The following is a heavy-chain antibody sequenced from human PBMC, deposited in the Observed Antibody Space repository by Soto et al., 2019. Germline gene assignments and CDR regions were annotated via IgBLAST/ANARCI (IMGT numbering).Heavy chain of an antibody. CDR1: CRSIRSYY. J-gene: IGHJ4*02. V-gene: IGHV4-59*01. Sequence: SETLSLTCTVYCRSIRSYYWSWIRQPPGKGLEWIGYIYFRGTTNYNPSLKSRVTMSADTSKNQFSLKLNSVTAADTAVYYCARMNYYATSGYPFDYWGQGMMVTVS. CDR2: IYFRGTT. CDR3: ARMNYYATSGYPFDY. D-gene: IGHD3-22*01.